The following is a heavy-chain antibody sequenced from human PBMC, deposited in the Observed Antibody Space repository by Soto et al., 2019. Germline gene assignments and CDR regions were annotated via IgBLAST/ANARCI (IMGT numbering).Heavy chain of an antibody. J-gene: IGHJ6*02. CDR1: TFSMYS. CDR3: ARGIQNRYGMDV. D-gene: IGHD5-18*01. CDR2: ISSGSAYI. Sequence: PGXSLRLSCTFTFSMYSMNWVRQAAGKGLEWVASISSGSAYIEYAESVKGRFTISRDNAKNTVYLQMNSLRGEDTAVYYCARGIQNRYGMDVWGQGTTVTVSS. V-gene: IGHV3-21*01.